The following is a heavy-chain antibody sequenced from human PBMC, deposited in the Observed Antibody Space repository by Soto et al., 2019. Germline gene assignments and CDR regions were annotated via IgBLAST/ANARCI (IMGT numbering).Heavy chain of an antibody. D-gene: IGHD1-26*01. Sequence: QVQLVESGGGVVRPGRSLRLSCVASGFTFRDYGMHWVRQAPGKGLEWVAGISHHGLKEHYADSVKGRFTISRDNSKKTVYLQLNSLGGDDTAVYYCAKDWVGGSNKYYFEYWGQGTLVTVSS. CDR2: ISHHGLKE. J-gene: IGHJ4*02. CDR3: AKDWVGGSNKYYFEY. CDR1: GFTFRDYG. V-gene: IGHV3-30*18.